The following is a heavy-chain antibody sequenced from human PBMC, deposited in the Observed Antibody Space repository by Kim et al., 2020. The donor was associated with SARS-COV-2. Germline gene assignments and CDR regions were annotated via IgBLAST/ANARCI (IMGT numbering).Heavy chain of an antibody. CDR1: GFTFSSYA. V-gene: IGHV3-23*01. Sequence: GGSLRLSCAASGFTFSSYAMSWVRQAPGKGLEWVSAISGSGGSTYYADSVKGRFTISRDNSKNTLYLQMNSLRAEDTAVYYCAKATHTYYDFWSGGDYWGQGTLVTVSS. CDR2: ISGSGGST. D-gene: IGHD3-3*01. CDR3: AKATHTYYDFWSGGDY. J-gene: IGHJ4*02.